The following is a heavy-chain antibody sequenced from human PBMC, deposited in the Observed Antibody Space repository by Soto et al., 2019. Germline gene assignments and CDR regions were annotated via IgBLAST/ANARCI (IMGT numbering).Heavy chain of an antibody. CDR3: ARDGGGVVVSYYFDY. J-gene: IGHJ4*02. Sequence: QVQLVQSGAEVKKPGSSVKVSCKASGGTFSSYAISWVRQAPGQGLEWMGGIIPIFGTANYAQKFQGRVTITADESTGKAYMERGSLRSEDTAVDYCARDGGGVVVSYYFDYWGQGTLVTVSS. D-gene: IGHD3-22*01. CDR2: IIPIFGTA. CDR1: GGTFSSYA. V-gene: IGHV1-69*01.